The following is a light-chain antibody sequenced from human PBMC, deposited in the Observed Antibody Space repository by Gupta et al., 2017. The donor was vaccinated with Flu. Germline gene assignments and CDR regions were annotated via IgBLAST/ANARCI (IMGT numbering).Light chain of an antibody. CDR2: EAS. CDR1: RSMSSW. V-gene: IGKV1-5*03. CDR3: QQEDSSLII. Sequence: DIQMTQSPSTLSASVGDRVTITCRASRSMSSWLAWYQHKPGKAPNLLIYEASTLASGVPSRFSGSGSGTEFTLTISSLQPDDFATYYCQQEDSSLIIFGGGTKVAIK. J-gene: IGKJ4*01.